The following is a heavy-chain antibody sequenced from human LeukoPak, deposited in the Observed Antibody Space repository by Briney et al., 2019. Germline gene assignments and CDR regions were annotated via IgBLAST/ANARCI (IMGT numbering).Heavy chain of an antibody. Sequence: ASMKLSCKASGFTFTGYYYHWVRRAPGQGLEWMGWVNPNTGGTNYAQMFQGRVTMTRDTSITTAYMELSRLTSDDTAVYYCARDSYGGNWSLGYWGQGTLVTVSS. CDR2: VNPNTGGT. CDR1: GFTFTGYY. V-gene: IGHV1-2*02. J-gene: IGHJ4*02. CDR3: ARDSYGGNWSLGY. D-gene: IGHD4-23*01.